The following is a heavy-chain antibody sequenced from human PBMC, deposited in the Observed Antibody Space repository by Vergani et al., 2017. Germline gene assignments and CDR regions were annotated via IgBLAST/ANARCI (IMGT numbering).Heavy chain of an antibody. CDR1: GYSFTSYW. D-gene: IGHD3-22*01. J-gene: IGHJ3*02. CDR2: IYPGDSDT. Sequence: EVQLVESGAEVKKPGESLKISCKGSGYSFTSYWIGWVRQMPGKGLEWMGIIYPGDSDTRYSPSFQGQVTISADKSISTAYLQWSSLKASDTAMYYCARGYYYDSSGYFDAFDIWGQGTMVTVSS. V-gene: IGHV5-51*01. CDR3: ARGYYYDSSGYFDAFDI.